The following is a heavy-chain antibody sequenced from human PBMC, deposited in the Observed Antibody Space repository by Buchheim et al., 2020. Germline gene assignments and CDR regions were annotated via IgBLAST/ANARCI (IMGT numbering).Heavy chain of an antibody. V-gene: IGHV3-66*02. D-gene: IGHD3-22*01. CDR3: ASSSGLYFAY. CDR1: GFTVSSNY. CDR2: IYSGGTI. J-gene: IGHJ4*02. Sequence: EVQLVESGGDLVQPGGSLRLSCAASGFTVSSNYMSWVRQAPGKGLEWVSVIYSGGTIYYEDSVKGRFTISRDRSKNTLYLQMSSLRPEDTAVYYCASSSGLYFAYWGQGTL.